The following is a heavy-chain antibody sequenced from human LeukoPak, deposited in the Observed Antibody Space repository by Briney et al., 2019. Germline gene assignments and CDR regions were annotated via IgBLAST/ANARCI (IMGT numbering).Heavy chain of an antibody. V-gene: IGHV3-23*01. Sequence: GGSLRLSCAASGFTFSSYAMSWVRQAPGKGLEWVSGISNSGDGTYYADSVKGRFTISRDNSKNTLYLQMNSLRAEDTAVYFCTSSSSSLPYYFDFWGQGSLVAVSS. CDR3: TSSSSSLPYYFDF. D-gene: IGHD6-6*01. CDR1: GFTFSSYA. J-gene: IGHJ4*02. CDR2: ISNSGDGT.